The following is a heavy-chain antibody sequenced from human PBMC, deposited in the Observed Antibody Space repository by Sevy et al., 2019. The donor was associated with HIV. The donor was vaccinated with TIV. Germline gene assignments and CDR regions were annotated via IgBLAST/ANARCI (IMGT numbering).Heavy chain of an antibody. D-gene: IGHD6-19*01. CDR1: GFAFSTYA. J-gene: IGHJ4*02. CDR3: AKARYGSGLYVLDY. CDR2: TSGSAAVT. Sequence: GGSLRLSCAASGFAFSTYAMSWVRQAPGKGLEWVSATSGSAAVTFSADSVKGRFTISRDNSKNALYLQMNNLRAEDTAIYYCAKARYGSGLYVLDYWGQGTLVTVSS. V-gene: IGHV3-23*01.